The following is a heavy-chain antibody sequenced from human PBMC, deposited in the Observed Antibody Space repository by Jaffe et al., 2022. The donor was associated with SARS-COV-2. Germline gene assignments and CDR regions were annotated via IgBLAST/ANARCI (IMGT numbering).Heavy chain of an antibody. CDR3: ARDHYTAMVHYYYYGMDV. Sequence: EVQLVESGGGLVKPGGSLRLSCAASGFTFSSYSMNWVRQAPGKGLEWVSSISSSSSYIYYADSVKGRFTISRDNAKNSLYLQMNSLRAEDTAVYYCARDHYTAMVHYYYYGMDVWGQGTTVTVSS. CDR2: ISSSSSYI. J-gene: IGHJ6*02. V-gene: IGHV3-21*01. CDR1: GFTFSSYS. D-gene: IGHD5-18*01.